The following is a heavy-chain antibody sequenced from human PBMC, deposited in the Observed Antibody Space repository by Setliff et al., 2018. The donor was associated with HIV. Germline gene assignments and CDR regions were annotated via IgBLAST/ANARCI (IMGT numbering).Heavy chain of an antibody. CDR2: IDYSGNT. J-gene: IGHJ5*02. CDR1: GGSISSYY. CDR3: ARHVRARWFDP. V-gene: IGHV4-39*01. Sequence: SSETLSLTCSVSGGSISSYYWSWIRQPPGEGLEWIGSIDYSGNTYYSPSVNSRVTISVDTSKNQFSLILTSVTAADTAVYYCARHVRARWFDPWGQGTLVTVSS.